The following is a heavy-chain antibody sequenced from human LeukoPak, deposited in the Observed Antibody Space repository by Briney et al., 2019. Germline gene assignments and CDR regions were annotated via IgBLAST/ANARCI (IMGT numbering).Heavy chain of an antibody. J-gene: IGHJ5*02. V-gene: IGHV4-34*01. CDR1: GGSFSGYY. CDR2: INHSGST. D-gene: IGHD6-13*01. Sequence: SETLSLTCAVYGGSFSGYYWSWIRQPPGKGLEWIGEINHSGSTNYNPSLKSRVTISVDTSKNQFSLKLSSVTAADTAVYYCARDSGLAAAGTDRNWFDPWGQGTLVTVSS. CDR3: ARDSGLAAAGTDRNWFDP.